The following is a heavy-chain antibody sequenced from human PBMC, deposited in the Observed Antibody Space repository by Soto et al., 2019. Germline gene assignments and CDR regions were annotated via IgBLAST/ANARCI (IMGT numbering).Heavy chain of an antibody. CDR1: GFTFSGSA. D-gene: IGHD3-22*01. J-gene: IGHJ6*02. CDR3: TSSALIDYYYYYGMDV. CDR2: IRSKANSYAT. Sequence: GGSLRVSCAASGFTFSGSAMHWVRQASGKGLEWVGRIRSKANSYATAYAASVKGRFTISRDDSKNTAYLQMNSLKTEDTAVYYCTSSALIDYYYYYGMDVWGQGTTVTVS. V-gene: IGHV3-73*01.